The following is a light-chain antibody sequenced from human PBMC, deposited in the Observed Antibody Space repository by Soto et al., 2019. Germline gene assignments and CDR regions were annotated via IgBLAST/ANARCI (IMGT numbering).Light chain of an antibody. CDR3: QSYDTSLSGAVV. CDR1: PSNIGAGFD. Sequence: QSVLTQPPSVSGAPGQRITISCTGSPSNIGAGFDVHWYQQFPGTAPKLLIYGTTSRPSGVPDRFSGSQSGTSASLAITGLQAGDEADYYCQSYDTSLSGAVVFGGGTKVTVL. V-gene: IGLV1-40*01. CDR2: GTT. J-gene: IGLJ2*01.